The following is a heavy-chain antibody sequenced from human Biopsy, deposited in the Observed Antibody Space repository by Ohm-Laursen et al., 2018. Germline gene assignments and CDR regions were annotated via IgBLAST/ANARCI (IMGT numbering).Heavy chain of an antibody. CDR3: IKDITPGGGDV. CDR1: GFNDHKYG. V-gene: IGHV3-9*01. D-gene: IGHD3-16*01. J-gene: IGHJ6*02. CDR2: IILNSDRL. Sequence: SLRLSCAASGFNDHKYGLHRVRQTQGKGLAWVSGIILNSDRLSYADSVRGRFTISRDNAKNSVYLQMNSLRPEDTALYYCIKDITPGGGDVWGQGTTVTVSS.